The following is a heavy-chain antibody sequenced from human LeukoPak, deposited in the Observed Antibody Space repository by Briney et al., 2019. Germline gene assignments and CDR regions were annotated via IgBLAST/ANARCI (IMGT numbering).Heavy chain of an antibody. J-gene: IGHJ4*02. CDR2: IGHSRSIV. CDR1: GFSFGDYS. V-gene: IGHV3-48*04. Sequence: GGSLRLSCAASGFSFGDYSMYWVRQAPGKGPEWVSCIGHSRSIVSYADSVKGRFTISRDNAKNTLYLQMNSLRAEDTAVYYCAREYCSGFNCYFDYWGQGTLVTVSS. D-gene: IGHD2-15*01. CDR3: AREYCSGFNCYFDY.